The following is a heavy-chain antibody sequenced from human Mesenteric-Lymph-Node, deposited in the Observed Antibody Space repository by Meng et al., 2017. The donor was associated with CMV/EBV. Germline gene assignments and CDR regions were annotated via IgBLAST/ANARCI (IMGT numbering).Heavy chain of an antibody. CDR3: ARTNYDFWSGPYYFDS. Sequence: GGSLRLSCAASGFTFSSYAMHWVRQAPGKGLEWVAVISYDGSNKYYADSVKGRFTISRDNSKNTLYLQMNSLRAEDTAVYYCARTNYDFWSGPYYFDSWGLGTLVTVSS. CDR2: ISYDGSNK. D-gene: IGHD3-3*01. J-gene: IGHJ4*02. V-gene: IGHV3-30-3*01. CDR1: GFTFSSYA.